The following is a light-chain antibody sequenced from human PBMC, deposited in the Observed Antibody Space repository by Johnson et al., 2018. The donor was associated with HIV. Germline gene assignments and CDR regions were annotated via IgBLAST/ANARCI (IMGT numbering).Light chain of an antibody. CDR1: NSNIGSYY. V-gene: IGLV1-51*01. Sequence: QLVLTQPASVSAASGQKVNISCSGSNSNIGSYYVSWYQHLPGTAPKLLIYDNTKRPSGIPDRFSGSKSDTSATLGITGLQTGDEADYFCGTWDNSLSAYVFGPGTKVTVL. CDR3: GTWDNSLSAYV. J-gene: IGLJ1*01. CDR2: DNT.